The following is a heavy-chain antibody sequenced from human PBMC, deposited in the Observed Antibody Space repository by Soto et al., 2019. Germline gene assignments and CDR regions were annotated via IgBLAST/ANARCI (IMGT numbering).Heavy chain of an antibody. D-gene: IGHD6-13*01. CDR3: ASPPPVAAAGTGSSLYYYGMDV. Sequence: ASVKVSFKACGGTFSSYAISWLRQAPGQGLEWMGGIIPIFGTANYAQKFQGRVTITADESTSTAYMELSSLRSEDTAVYYCASPPPVAAAGTGSSLYYYGMDVWGQGTTVTVSS. V-gene: IGHV1-69*13. CDR2: IIPIFGTA. J-gene: IGHJ6*02. CDR1: GGTFSSYA.